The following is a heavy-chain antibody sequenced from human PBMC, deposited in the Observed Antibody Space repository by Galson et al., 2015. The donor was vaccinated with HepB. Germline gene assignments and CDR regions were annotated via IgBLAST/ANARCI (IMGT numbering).Heavy chain of an antibody. J-gene: IGHJ5*01. CDR1: GDTFSSYA. CDR3: ARDSGGYSGYDGWFDY. CDR2: IIPLVGTA. D-gene: IGHD5-12*01. Sequence: SVKVSCKASGDTFSSYAISWVRQAPGQGLEWMGGIIPLVGTANYAQNFQGRVTITVDKSTTTAYMELSSLRSEDTAMYYCARDSGGYSGYDGWFDYWGQGTQVIGSS. V-gene: IGHV1-69*06.